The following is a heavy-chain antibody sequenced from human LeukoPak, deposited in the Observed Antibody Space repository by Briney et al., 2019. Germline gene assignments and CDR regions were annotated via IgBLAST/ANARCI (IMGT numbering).Heavy chain of an antibody. CDR3: AKRVVIPTGRYYDY. V-gene: IGHV3-23*01. CDR1: GFTFSSYE. D-gene: IGHD3-22*01. J-gene: IGHJ4*02. Sequence: GGSLRLSCAASGFTFSSYEMNWVRQAPGKGLEWVSTISPSGDSTYYADSVKGRFTISRDNSKNKLYLHMNSLRAEDTAVYYCAKRVVIPTGRYYDYWGQGTQVTVSS. CDR2: ISPSGDST.